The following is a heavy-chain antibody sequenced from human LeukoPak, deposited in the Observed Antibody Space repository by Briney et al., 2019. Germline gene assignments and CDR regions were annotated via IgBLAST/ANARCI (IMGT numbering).Heavy chain of an antibody. V-gene: IGHV3-15*01. CDR2: IKSKAAGGTT. D-gene: IGHD3-9*01. CDR1: GITFSNAW. CDR3: TTHDRVTYYFDC. J-gene: IGHJ4*02. Sequence: GGSLRPSCAASGITFSNAWMSWVRQAPGKGLEWVARIKSKAAGGTTDYAAPVKGRFTISRDDSKNTLYVQMNSLKIEDTAVYFCTTHDRVTYYFDCWGQGTLVSVSS.